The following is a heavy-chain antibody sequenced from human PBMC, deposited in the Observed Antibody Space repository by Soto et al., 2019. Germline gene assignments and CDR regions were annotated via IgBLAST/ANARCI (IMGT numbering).Heavy chain of an antibody. Sequence: SETLSLTCTVSGGSISSYYWSWIRQPPGKGLEWIGYIYYSGSTNCNSSLKSRVTISVDTSKNQFSLKLSSVTAADTAVYYCARGTRPRQTVVDYWGQGTLVTVSS. D-gene: IGHD1-7*01. CDR3: ARGTRPRQTVVDY. J-gene: IGHJ4*02. CDR2: IYYSGST. V-gene: IGHV4-59*08. CDR1: GGSISSYY.